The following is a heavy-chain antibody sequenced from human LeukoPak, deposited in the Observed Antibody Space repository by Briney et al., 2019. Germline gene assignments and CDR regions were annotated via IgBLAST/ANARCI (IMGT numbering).Heavy chain of an antibody. CDR1: GGSISSSSYY. Sequence: TSETLSLTCTVSGGSISSSSYYWGWIRQPPGKGLEWIGSIYYSGSTYYNPSLKSRVTISVDTSKNQFSLKLSSVTAADTAVYYCARRAPGVGAATYYFDYWGQGTLVTVSS. V-gene: IGHV4-39*01. CDR2: IYYSGST. CDR3: ARRAPGVGAATYYFDY. D-gene: IGHD2-15*01. J-gene: IGHJ4*02.